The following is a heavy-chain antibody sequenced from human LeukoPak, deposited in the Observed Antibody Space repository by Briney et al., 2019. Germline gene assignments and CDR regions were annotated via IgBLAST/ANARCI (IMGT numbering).Heavy chain of an antibody. CDR3: AREKYSSSRAYYFDC. Sequence: PGGSLRLSCEGSGFSFSSYWMSWVRQAPGKGLEWVANIKQDGSEKYYVDSVKGRFTISRDNAKNSLYLQMNSLRAEDTAVYYCAREKYSSSRAYYFDCWGQGTLVTVSS. J-gene: IGHJ4*02. CDR2: IKQDGSEK. CDR1: GFSFSSYW. D-gene: IGHD6-6*01. V-gene: IGHV3-7*01.